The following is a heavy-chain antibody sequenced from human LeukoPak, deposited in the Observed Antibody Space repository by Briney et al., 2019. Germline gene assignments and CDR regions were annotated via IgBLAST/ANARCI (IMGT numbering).Heavy chain of an antibody. CDR1: GGSFSGYY. D-gene: IGHD3-10*01. CDR3: AWARGVDDYGMDV. V-gene: IGHV3-11*01. CDR2: ISSSGSTI. Sequence: LSLTCAVYGGSFSGYYWSWIRQAPGKGLEWVSYISSSGSTIYYADSVKGRFTISRDNAKNSLYLQMNSLRAEDTAVYYCAWARGVDDYGMDVWGQGTTVTVSS. J-gene: IGHJ6*02.